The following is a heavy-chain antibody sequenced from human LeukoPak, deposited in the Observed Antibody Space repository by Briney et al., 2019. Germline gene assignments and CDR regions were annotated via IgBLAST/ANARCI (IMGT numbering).Heavy chain of an antibody. V-gene: IGHV3-74*01. D-gene: IGHD3-22*01. CDR3: ARISSDSISYYGH. J-gene: IGHJ4*02. Sequence: PGGSLRLPCAGSGITFSTYWMHWVRQAPGKGLVWVSRINSEGSTISYADSVKGRFTISRDNAKNTLFLQMNSLRAEDTAVYYCARISSDSISYYGHWGQGTLVTVSS. CDR2: INSEGSTI. CDR1: GITFSTYW.